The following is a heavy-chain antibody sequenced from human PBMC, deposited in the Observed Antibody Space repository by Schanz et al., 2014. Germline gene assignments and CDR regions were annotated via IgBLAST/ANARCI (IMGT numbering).Heavy chain of an antibody. CDR1: GFTFSKYG. V-gene: IGHV3-33*06. Sequence: QVQLVESGGGVVQPGRSLRLSCAASGFTFSKYGVHWVRQAPGKGLEWVAVIYYDGGLRFFADSVRGRVTISRDNSNNMVYLQMNSLRAEDTAVYFCAKIRYDSSGYYLPYYGRDVWGQGTTVIVSS. CDR2: IYYDGGLR. J-gene: IGHJ6*02. D-gene: IGHD3-22*01. CDR3: AKIRYDSSGYYLPYYGRDV.